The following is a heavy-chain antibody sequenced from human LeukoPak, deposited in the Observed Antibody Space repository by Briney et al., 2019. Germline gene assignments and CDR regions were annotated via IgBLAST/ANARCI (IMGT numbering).Heavy chain of an antibody. J-gene: IGHJ4*02. V-gene: IGHV3-53*01. CDR2: MFSDGST. CDR3: ARDHRIGGS. CDR1: GFTISSNY. Sequence: GGSLRLSCAASGFTISSNYMTWVRQAPGRGMQWDSVMFSDGSTFYADSVKGRFTISKDYSKNTLYLQMNSLRADGTAVYYCARDHRIGGSWGQGTLVTVSS. D-gene: IGHD3-16*01.